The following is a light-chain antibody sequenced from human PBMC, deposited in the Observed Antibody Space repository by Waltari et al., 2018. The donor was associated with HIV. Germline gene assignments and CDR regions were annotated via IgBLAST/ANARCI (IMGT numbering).Light chain of an antibody. Sequence: QHVLTQPPSASGTPGQRVTIPCSGTSSNLGSNNVNWYQQLPGTAPKLLIYNNNQRPSGVPDRFSGSKSGTSASLAISGLQSEDEADYYCAAWDDSLNGVIFGGGTKLTVL. CDR3: AAWDDSLNGVI. J-gene: IGLJ2*01. CDR2: NNN. CDR1: SSNLGSNN. V-gene: IGLV1-44*01.